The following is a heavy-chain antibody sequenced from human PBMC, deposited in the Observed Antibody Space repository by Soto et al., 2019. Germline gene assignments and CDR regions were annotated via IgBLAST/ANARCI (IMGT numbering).Heavy chain of an antibody. V-gene: IGHV1-18*01. Sequence: QLQLVQSGAEVKTPGASVKVSCTTSGYTFTIHGISWVRQAPGQGLEWMGGISTNIGKADYAQKFQGRVTMTANARTRSLCMDVRSLRSEDSAGYDGARLVSEGARYCEDVFTIWAQGTKLTVSP. CDR3: ARLVSEGARYCEDVFTI. D-gene: IGHD2-8*02. CDR2: ISTNIGKA. CDR1: GYTFTIHG. J-gene: IGHJ3*02.